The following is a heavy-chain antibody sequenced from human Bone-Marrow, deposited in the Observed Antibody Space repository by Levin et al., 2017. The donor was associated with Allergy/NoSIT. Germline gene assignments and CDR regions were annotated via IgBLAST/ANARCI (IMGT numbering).Heavy chain of an antibody. CDR3: ARLGWSGSYWEGVDY. J-gene: IGHJ4*02. V-gene: IGHV5-10-1*01. Sequence: PGGSLRLSCKGSGYSFTSYWISWVRQMPGKGLEWMGRIDPSDSYTNYSPSFQGHVTISADKSISTAYLQWSSLKASDTAMYYCARLGWSGSYWEGVDYWGQGTLVTVSS. CDR2: IDPSDSYT. D-gene: IGHD1-26*01. CDR1: GYSFTSYW.